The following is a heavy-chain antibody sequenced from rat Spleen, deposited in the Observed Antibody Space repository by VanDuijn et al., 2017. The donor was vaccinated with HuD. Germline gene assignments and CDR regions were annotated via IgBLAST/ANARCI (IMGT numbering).Heavy chain of an antibody. Sequence: QVQLKESGPGLVQPSQTLSLTCSVSGFSLTGNNVYWVRQPPGKGLEWMGRMRYDGDTSYNSTLKSRLSISRDTSKSQVFLNVNSLQTEDTATYYCARHPWGGAPYYWGQGVMVTVSS. CDR2: MRYDGDT. D-gene: IGHD3-1*01. CDR3: ARHPWGGAPYY. CDR1: GFSLTGNN. J-gene: IGHJ2*01. V-gene: IGHV2S30*01.